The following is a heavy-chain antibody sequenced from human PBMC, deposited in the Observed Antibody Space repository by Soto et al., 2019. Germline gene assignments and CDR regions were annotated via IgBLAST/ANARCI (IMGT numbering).Heavy chain of an antibody. D-gene: IGHD5-18*01. CDR3: TTPPDTAMVSPPKYYYYYGMDV. CDR2: IKSKTDGGTT. Sequence: PGGSLSLSCAASGFTFSNAWMSWVRQAPGKGLEWVGRIKSKTDGGTTDYAAPVKGRFTISRDDSKNTLYLQMNSLKTEDTAVYYCTTPPDTAMVSPPKYYYYYGMDVWGQGTTVTVSS. CDR1: GFTFSNAW. V-gene: IGHV3-15*01. J-gene: IGHJ6*02.